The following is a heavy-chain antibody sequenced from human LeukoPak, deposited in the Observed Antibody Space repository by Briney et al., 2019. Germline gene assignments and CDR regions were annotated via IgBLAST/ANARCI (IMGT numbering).Heavy chain of an antibody. CDR2: LSGSGITT. CDR3: AKGIYSSGWSYFDY. J-gene: IGHJ4*01. V-gene: IGHV3-23*01. Sequence: GGSLRLSCAASGFTFSNSAMSWVRQAPGKGLEWVSTLSGSGITTYYADPVKGRFTICRDNSKNTLYLQMNSLRAEDTAVYYCAKGIYSSGWSYFDYWGHGTLVTVSS. CDR1: GFTFSNSA. D-gene: IGHD6-19*01.